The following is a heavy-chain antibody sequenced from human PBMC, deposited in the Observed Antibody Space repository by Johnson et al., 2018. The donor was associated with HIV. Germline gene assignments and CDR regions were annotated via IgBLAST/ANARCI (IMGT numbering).Heavy chain of an antibody. Sequence: VQLVESGGGLVQPGGSLRLSCAASGFTFSSYAMHWVRQAPGKGLEYVSAISSNGGSTYYANSVKARFTISRDNSKNTLYLQMGSLRAEDMAVYYCARDQRWWLQSPGAFYIWGQGTMVTVSS. J-gene: IGHJ3*02. CDR2: ISSNGGST. D-gene: IGHD5-24*01. V-gene: IGHV3-64*01. CDR3: ARDQRWWLQSPGAFYI. CDR1: GFTFSSYA.